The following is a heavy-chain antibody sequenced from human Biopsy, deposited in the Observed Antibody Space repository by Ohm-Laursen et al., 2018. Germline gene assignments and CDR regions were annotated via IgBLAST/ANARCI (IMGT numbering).Heavy chain of an antibody. CDR1: GFTFSTYA. J-gene: IGHJ4*02. CDR3: AKAGLARSGYYTGFVVDGCDS. Sequence: SLRLSCSASGFTFSTYAMTWVRQAPGKGLEWVSAISGSGDTTYYADSVKGRFTISRDNSKNTVSLQMNSLRAEDTALYYCAKAGLARSGYYTGFVVDGCDSWGQGTLVTVSS. D-gene: IGHD3-3*01. V-gene: IGHV3-23*01. CDR2: ISGSGDTT.